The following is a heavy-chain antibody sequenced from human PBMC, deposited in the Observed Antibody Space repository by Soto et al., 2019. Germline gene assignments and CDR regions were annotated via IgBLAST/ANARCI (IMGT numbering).Heavy chain of an antibody. J-gene: IGHJ6*03. CDR2: INHSGST. CDR1: GGSFSGYY. CDR3: ARGSYDFWSGSPYYYYYMDV. Sequence: TSETLSLTCAVYGGSFSGYYWSWIRQPPGKGLEWIGEINHSGSTNYNPSLKSRVTISVDTSKNQFSLKLSSVTAADTAVYYCARGSYDFWSGSPYYYYYMDVWGKGTTVTVSS. D-gene: IGHD3-3*01. V-gene: IGHV4-34*01.